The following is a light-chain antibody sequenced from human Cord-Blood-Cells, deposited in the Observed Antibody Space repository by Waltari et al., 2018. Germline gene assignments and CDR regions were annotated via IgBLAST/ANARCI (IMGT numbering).Light chain of an antibody. CDR2: WAS. CDR1: QSVLYSSNNKKY. CDR3: QQYYSTPIT. Sequence: DIVLTQSPDSLAVSLGERATINCKSSQSVLYSSNNKKYLTWYQQKPGQPPKLLIYWASSRESGVPDRFSGSGSGTDFTLTISSLHAEDVAVYYCQQYYSTPITFGQGTRLEIK. V-gene: IGKV4-1*01. J-gene: IGKJ5*01.